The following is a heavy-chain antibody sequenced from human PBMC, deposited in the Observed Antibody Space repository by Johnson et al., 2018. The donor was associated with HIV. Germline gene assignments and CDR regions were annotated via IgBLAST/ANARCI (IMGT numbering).Heavy chain of an antibody. D-gene: IGHD5-18*01. V-gene: IGHV3-66*01. J-gene: IGHJ3*01. CDR2: IYSGCHT. CDR3: ARGVTGYSYGT. Sequence: VQLVASGGGLVQPGGSLRLSCAASGFTVSSNYMNWVRQAPGQGLEWVSVIYSGCHTSYADSVKGSFTISRDNSKNTLYLQMSSLRVEDTAVYYCARGVTGYSYGTWGQGTMVTVSS. CDR1: GFTVSSNY.